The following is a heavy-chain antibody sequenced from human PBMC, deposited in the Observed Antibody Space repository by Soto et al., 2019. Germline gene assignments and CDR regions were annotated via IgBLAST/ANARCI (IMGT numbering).Heavy chain of an antibody. D-gene: IGHD6-19*01. CDR3: AQTTGWPGFDF. CDR1: GFTVSSKY. Sequence: EVQLVESGGGLIQPGGSLRLSCAASGFTVSSKYMTWVRQAPGKGLEWVSVIYGGGTTYYAATVKGRSTSSRDNSKNTLYLQMNSLRAEDTAVYYCAQTTGWPGFDFWGQGTLVTVSS. J-gene: IGHJ4*02. CDR2: IYGGGTT. V-gene: IGHV3-53*01.